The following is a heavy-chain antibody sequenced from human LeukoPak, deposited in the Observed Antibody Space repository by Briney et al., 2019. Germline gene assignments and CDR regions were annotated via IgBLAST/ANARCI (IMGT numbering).Heavy chain of an antibody. CDR2: MNPNSGNT. CDR1: GYTFTSYD. CDR3: ARGHLMVRGVIIRGYWFDP. V-gene: IGHV1-8*01. Sequence: ASVKVSCKASGYTFTSYDINWMRQATGQGLEWMGWMNPNSGNTGYAQKFQGRVTMTRNTSISTAYMELSSLRSEDTAVYYCARGHLMVRGVIIRGYWFDPWGQGTLVTVSS. J-gene: IGHJ5*02. D-gene: IGHD3-10*01.